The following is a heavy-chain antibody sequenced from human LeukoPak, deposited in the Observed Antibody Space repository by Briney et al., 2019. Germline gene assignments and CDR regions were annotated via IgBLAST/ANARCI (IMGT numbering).Heavy chain of an antibody. V-gene: IGHV3-23*01. D-gene: IGHD3-9*01. CDR2: ITGSGTNR. CDR3: VIWGDYDVLTGYYVPDY. CDR1: GFTFSNYA. J-gene: IGHJ4*02. Sequence: GASLRRSCVASGFTFSNYAMSWVRQAPGKGLEWVSAITGSGTNRYYADSLKGRFTTSRDNSKNTVFLQMNSLRHEDTAIYYCVIWGDYDVLTGYYVPDYWGQGTLVTVAS.